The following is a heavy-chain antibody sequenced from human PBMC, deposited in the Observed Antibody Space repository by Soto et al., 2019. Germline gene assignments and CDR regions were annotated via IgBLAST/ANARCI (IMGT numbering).Heavy chain of an antibody. CDR3: AKDLGQQLVLNYGMDV. J-gene: IGHJ6*02. Sequence: QVPLVESGGGVVQPGTSLRLSCAASGFTFSNHGMYWVRQAPGKGLEWVSVVSYDGNNKYYADSVKGRFTVSRDNAQNLLYLDMSSLRAGDTAVYHCAKDLGQQLVLNYGMDVWGQGTTVTVSS. V-gene: IGHV3-30*18. D-gene: IGHD6-13*01. CDR1: GFTFSNHG. CDR2: VSYDGNNK.